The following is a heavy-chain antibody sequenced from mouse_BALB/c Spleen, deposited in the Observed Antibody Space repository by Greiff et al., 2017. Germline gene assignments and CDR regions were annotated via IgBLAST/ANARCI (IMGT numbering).Heavy chain of an antibody. Sequence: VKLMESGPELVRPGASVKMSCKASGYTFTSYWMHWVKQRPGQGLEWIGMIDPSNSETRLNQKFKDKATLNVDKSSNTAYMQLSSLTSEDSAVYYCARRDGNYARTYWYFDVWGAGTTVTVSS. V-gene: IGHV1S127*01. CDR3: ARRDGNYARTYWYFDV. D-gene: IGHD2-1*01. CDR2: IDPSNSET. J-gene: IGHJ1*01. CDR1: GYTFTSYW.